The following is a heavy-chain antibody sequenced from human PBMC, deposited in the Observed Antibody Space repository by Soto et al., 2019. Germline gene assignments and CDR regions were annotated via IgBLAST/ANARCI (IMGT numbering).Heavy chain of an antibody. D-gene: IGHD2-15*01. CDR1: GFTFSSYG. V-gene: IGHV3-30*18. CDR3: AKDLGRAGYCSGGSCYPRPGYYYYGMDV. Sequence: GGSLRLSCAASGFTFSSYGMHWVRQAPGKGLEWVAVISYDGSNKYYADSVKGRFTISRDNSKNTLYLQMNSLRAEDTAVYYCAKDLGRAGYCSGGSCYPRPGYYYYGMDVWGQGTTVTVSS. J-gene: IGHJ6*02. CDR2: ISYDGSNK.